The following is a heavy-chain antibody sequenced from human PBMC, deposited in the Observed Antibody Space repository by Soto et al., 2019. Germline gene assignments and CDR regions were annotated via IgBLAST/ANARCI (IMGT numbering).Heavy chain of an antibody. D-gene: IGHD3-22*01. J-gene: IGHJ3*02. CDR2: IKSKTDGGTT. V-gene: IGHV3-15*01. Sequence: GGSLRLSCAASGFTFSNAWMSWVRQAPGKGLEWVGRIKSKTDGGTTDYAAPVKGRFTISRDDSKNTLYLQMNSLKTEDTAMYYCTTDITMIVVVIDALDIWGQGTRVTVSS. CDR1: GFTFSNAW. CDR3: TTDITMIVVVIDALDI.